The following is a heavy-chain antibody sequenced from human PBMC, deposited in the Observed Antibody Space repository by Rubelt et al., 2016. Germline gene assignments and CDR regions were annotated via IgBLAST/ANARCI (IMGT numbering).Heavy chain of an antibody. CDR2: IYSGGST. Sequence: EVQLVESGGGLVQPGGSLRLSCAASGFTVSSNYMSWVRQAPGKGLEWVSVIYSGGSTYYADSVKGRCTTSRGKSKNTLVIQMSSLGAEDTAVYYCARNWGFDYWGQGTLVTVSS. J-gene: IGHJ4*02. CDR3: ARNWGFDY. CDR1: GFTVSSNY. D-gene: IGHD7-27*01. V-gene: IGHV3-66*01.